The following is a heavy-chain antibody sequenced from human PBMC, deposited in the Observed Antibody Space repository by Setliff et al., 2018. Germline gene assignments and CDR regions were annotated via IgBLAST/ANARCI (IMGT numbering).Heavy chain of an antibody. D-gene: IGHD5-12*01. V-gene: IGHV1-3*01. CDR3: VRVDMVLSNFDF. CDR2: INAGNGHT. CDR1: GYTFSNYL. J-gene: IGHJ4*02. Sequence: GASVKVSCKASGYTFSNYLLHWARQAPGQSPEWVGWINAGNGHTKYSQRFQDRITITSETSATTVYMELRSLRSEDTAVYYCVRVDMVLSNFDFWGQGTLVTVSS.